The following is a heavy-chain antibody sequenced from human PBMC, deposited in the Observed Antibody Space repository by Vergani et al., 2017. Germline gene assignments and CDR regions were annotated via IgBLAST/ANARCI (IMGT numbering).Heavy chain of an antibody. CDR1: GDSIISRSYY. J-gene: IGHJ2*01. V-gene: IGHV4-39*01. CDR3: ASGKYYSXSTSHFRGRYFDV. Sequence: QMQLQESGPGLVKASETLSLTCTVSGDSIISRSYYWGWIRQPPGKGLEWIGSIYNSGNGDSSSSLKSRVTISADTSTNQFSLRLTSVTAADTAVYYCASGKYYSXSTSHFRGRYFDVWGRGTLVTVPS. D-gene: IGHD3-16*01. CDR2: IYNSGNG.